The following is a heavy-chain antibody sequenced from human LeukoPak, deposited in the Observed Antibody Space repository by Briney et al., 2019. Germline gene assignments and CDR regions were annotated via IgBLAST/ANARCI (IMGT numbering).Heavy chain of an antibody. CDR1: DNTFSYYG. CDR3: ARDQYYDSKGWFDP. D-gene: IGHD3-22*01. CDR2: ISAYNGKT. Sequence: ASVKVSCKASDNTFSYYGISWVRQAPGQGLEGMGWISAYNGKTAYAQSLQGRVTLTTDTSTNTAYMELRSLRSDDTAVYYCARDQYYDSKGWFDPWGQGTLVTVSS. J-gene: IGHJ5*02. V-gene: IGHV1-18*01.